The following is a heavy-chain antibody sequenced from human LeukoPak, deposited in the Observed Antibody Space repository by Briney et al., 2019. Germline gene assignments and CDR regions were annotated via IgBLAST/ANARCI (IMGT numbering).Heavy chain of an antibody. V-gene: IGHV3-30*03. CDR3: ARGPSGYHNT. CDR1: GFTFSSQG. D-gene: IGHD5-12*01. Sequence: QPGGPLRLSCAASGFTFSSQGMHWVRQAPGKGLEWVAVISYDGSNKYYADSVKGRFTISRDNSKNTLYLQMNSLRAEDTAVYYCARGPSGYHNTGGQGTLVTVSS. CDR2: ISYDGSNK. J-gene: IGHJ4*02.